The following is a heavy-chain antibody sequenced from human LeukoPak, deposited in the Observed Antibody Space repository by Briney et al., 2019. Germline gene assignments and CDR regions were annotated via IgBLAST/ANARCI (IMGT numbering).Heavy chain of an antibody. CDR1: GGSISSGGYY. J-gene: IGHJ4*02. D-gene: IGHD5-24*01. CDR3: ASAEMATMAVYFDY. Sequence: PSETLSLTCTVSGGSISSGGYYWSWIRQPPGKGLEWIGYIYYSGSTNYNPSLKSRVTISVDTSKNQFSLKLSSVTAADTAVYYCASAEMATMAVYFDYWGQGTLVTVSS. V-gene: IGHV4-61*08. CDR2: IYYSGST.